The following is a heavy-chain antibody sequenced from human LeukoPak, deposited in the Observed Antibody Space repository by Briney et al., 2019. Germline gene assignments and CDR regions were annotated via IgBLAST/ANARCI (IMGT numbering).Heavy chain of an antibody. CDR1: GGSISSSSYY. V-gene: IGHV4-39*01. CDR3: ASTYISLFKTDY. J-gene: IGHJ4*02. CDR2: IYYSGST. Sequence: SETLSLTCTVSGGSISSSSYYWGWIRQPPGKGLEWIGSIYYSGSTYHNPSLKSRVTISVDTSKNQFSLKLSSVTAADTAVYYCASTYISLFKTDYWGQGTLVTVSS. D-gene: IGHD3-3*02.